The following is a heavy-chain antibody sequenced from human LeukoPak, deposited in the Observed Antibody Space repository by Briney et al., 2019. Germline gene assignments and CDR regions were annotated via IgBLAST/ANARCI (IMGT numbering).Heavy chain of an antibody. Sequence: ASLKVSCKTSGYTFSSFGVTWVRQAPGQGLEWVGWISAYDGNTNYAPKFQGRVAMTTDTSTSTAYMELRSLRSDDTAVYYCARDLPAPPYYYDSSGDDYWGQGTLVTVSS. J-gene: IGHJ4*02. V-gene: IGHV1-18*01. CDR2: ISAYDGNT. CDR3: ARDLPAPPYYYDSSGDDY. CDR1: GYTFSSFG. D-gene: IGHD3-22*01.